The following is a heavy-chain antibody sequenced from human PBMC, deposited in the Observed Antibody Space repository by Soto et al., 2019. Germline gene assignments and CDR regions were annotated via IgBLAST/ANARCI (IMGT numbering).Heavy chain of an antibody. D-gene: IGHD3-10*01. Sequence: QVQLVKSGAEWKKPGASVKVSCKASGYKFINHDMHWGRQAPGVGLEWMGIINLNGGGTDYAQKFQDRVTMTTDTYMNTVHMELSSLTSEDTAVYFCARDSSASATSYSFDNWGQGTLVSVSP. CDR3: ARDSSASATSYSFDN. J-gene: IGHJ4*02. V-gene: IGHV1-46*01. CDR2: INLNGGGT. CDR1: GYKFINHD.